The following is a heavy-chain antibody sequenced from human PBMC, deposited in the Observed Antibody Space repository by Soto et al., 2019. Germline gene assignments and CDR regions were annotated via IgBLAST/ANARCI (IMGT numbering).Heavy chain of an antibody. CDR2: IYYSGNT. CDR3: ARGYYGSGSFAYYYYMDV. V-gene: IGHV4-59*01. D-gene: IGHD3-10*01. CDR1: GGSIISYY. Sequence: PSETLSLTCTVSGGSIISYYWSWIRQPPGKGLEWIGYIYYSGNTNYNPSLKSRVTISVDTSKNQFSLKLSSVTAADTAVYYCARGYYGSGSFAYYYYMDVWGKGTTVTSP. J-gene: IGHJ6*03.